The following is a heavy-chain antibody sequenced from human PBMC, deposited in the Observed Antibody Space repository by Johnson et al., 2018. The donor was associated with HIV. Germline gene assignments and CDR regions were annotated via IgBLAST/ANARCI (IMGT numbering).Heavy chain of an antibody. J-gene: IGHJ3*02. V-gene: IGHV3-30-3*01. Sequence: QLVESGEGVVQPERSLRLSCAASVFTFSSYAMHWVRQAPGKGLEWVAVISYDGSNKYYADSVKGRFTISRDNSKNTLYLQMNSLRAEDTAVYYCATPQEGYSAFDIWGQGTMVTVSS. D-gene: IGHD2-15*01. CDR3: ATPQEGYSAFDI. CDR2: ISYDGSNK. CDR1: VFTFSSYA.